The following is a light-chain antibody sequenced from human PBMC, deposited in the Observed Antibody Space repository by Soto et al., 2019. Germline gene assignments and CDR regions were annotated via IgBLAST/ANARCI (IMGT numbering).Light chain of an antibody. CDR1: QSISTN. CDR2: GAS. V-gene: IGKV3-15*01. Sequence: EIVMTQSPGTLSVSPGDRATLACRSSQSISTNLAWYQQKPGQPPRLLIYGASTRAIGIAARFTGSGSGTEFTLPIGSLQSEDIAVYYCQQYHKWPPFTFGGGTKVDIK. CDR3: QQYHKWPPFT. J-gene: IGKJ4*01.